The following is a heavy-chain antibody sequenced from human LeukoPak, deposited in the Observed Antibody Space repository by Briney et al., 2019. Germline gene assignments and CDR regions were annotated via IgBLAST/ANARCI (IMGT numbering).Heavy chain of an antibody. CDR2: IRSKAYGGTT. CDR1: GFTFGDYA. J-gene: IGHJ4*02. V-gene: IGHV3-49*03. D-gene: IGHD3-9*01. CDR3: TRGNDILTGYFYFDY. Sequence: PGGSLRLSCTASGFTFGDYAMSWFRQAPGKGLEWVGFIRSKAYGGTTEYAASVEGRFTISRDDSKSIAYLQMNSLKTEDTAVYYCTRGNDILTGYFYFDYWGQGTLVTVSS.